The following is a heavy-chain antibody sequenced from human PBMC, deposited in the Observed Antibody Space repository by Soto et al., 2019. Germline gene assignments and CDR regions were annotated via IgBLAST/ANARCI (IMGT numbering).Heavy chain of an antibody. D-gene: IGHD1-26*01. Sequence: EVQLLESGGGLVQPGGSLRLSCAASGFTFSSYAMSWVRQAPGKGLEWVSGISGSGGSTYYADSVKGRFTISRDNSKNTLHLQMNSLRAEYTAVYYCAKGFSGNYYGAAFDIWGQGTMVTVSS. CDR3: AKGFSGNYYGAAFDI. CDR1: GFTFSSYA. V-gene: IGHV3-23*01. J-gene: IGHJ3*02. CDR2: ISGSGGST.